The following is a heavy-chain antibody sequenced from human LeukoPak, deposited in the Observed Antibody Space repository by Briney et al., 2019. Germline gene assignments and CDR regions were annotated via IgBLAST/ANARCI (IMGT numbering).Heavy chain of an antibody. V-gene: IGHV3-48*02. D-gene: IGHD3-22*01. CDR1: GFTFSSYS. Sequence: PGGSLRLSCAASGFTFSSYSMNWVRQAPGKGLEWVSYISSSSTIYYADSVKGRFTISRDNAKNSLYLQMNSLRDEDTAVYYCARVWRYYDSSGYPAEYFQHWGQGTLVTVSS. CDR3: ARVWRYYDSSGYPAEYFQH. CDR2: ISSSSTI. J-gene: IGHJ1*01.